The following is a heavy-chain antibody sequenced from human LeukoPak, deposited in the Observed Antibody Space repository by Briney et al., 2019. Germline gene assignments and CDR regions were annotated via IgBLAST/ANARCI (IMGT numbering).Heavy chain of an antibody. V-gene: IGHV4-59*02. Sequence: SETLSLTCVVSGASVSISHWNWIRQLPGKGLEWIGCLSYTGKTDYSPSLTSRVTISLDTSKNQVSLKLRSVTAADTAVYYCSEGYLEPFDHWGQGTLVTVSS. CDR3: SEGYLEPFDH. CDR2: LSYTGKT. D-gene: IGHD5-12*01. CDR1: GASVSISH. J-gene: IGHJ4*02.